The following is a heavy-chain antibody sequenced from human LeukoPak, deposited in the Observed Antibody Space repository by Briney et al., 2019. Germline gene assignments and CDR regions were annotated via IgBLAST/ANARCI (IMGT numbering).Heavy chain of an antibody. J-gene: IGHJ4*02. Sequence: GGSLRLSCVSSGFTFSSYSWNWVRQAPGKGLEWVAVIWYDGSNKYYADSVKGRFTISRDNSKNTLYLQMNSLRAEDTAVYYCARDHDYWGQGTLVTVSS. CDR3: ARDHDY. V-gene: IGHV3-33*01. CDR2: IWYDGSNK. CDR1: GFTFSSYS.